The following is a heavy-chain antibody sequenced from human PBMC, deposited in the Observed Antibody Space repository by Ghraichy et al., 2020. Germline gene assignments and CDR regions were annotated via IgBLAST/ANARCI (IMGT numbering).Heavy chain of an antibody. V-gene: IGHV4-39*01. CDR1: GDSISSAAYY. J-gene: IGHJ4*02. CDR3: ARHLMVADWYSYYFDS. CDR2: IYYSGGT. Sequence: SETLSLTCTVSGDSISSAAYYWAWIRQPPGKELEWIGNIYYSGGTYYKPSLKSRVTISIDTSKNQFSLQLRFVTGADTALYYCARHLMVADWYSYYFDSWGQGTLVTVSS. D-gene: IGHD3-9*01.